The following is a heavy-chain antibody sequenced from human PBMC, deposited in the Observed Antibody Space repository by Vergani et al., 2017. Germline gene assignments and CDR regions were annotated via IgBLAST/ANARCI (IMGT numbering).Heavy chain of an antibody. D-gene: IGHD2-21*01. Sequence: QVHLNEAGPGLVKPSQTLSLTCTVSGAYITSGSFYWSWIRQPAGKGLEWIGRIHASGTKNYNPSLRSRVTLSVDTSKNQLSLKMISMTAADTAVYYCVRGPFCGGDCYFDPWGQGTLVTVSS. CDR2: IHASGTK. CDR1: GAYITSGSFY. J-gene: IGHJ5*02. V-gene: IGHV4-61*02. CDR3: VRGPFCGGDCYFDP.